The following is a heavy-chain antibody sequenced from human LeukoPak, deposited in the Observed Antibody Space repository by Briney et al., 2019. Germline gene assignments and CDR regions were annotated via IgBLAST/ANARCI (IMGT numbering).Heavy chain of an antibody. CDR1: GFTFSDYY. Sequence: PGGSLRLSCAASGFTFSDYYMSWIRQAPGKGLEWVSYVSGTSSFTSYADSVRGRFTISRDNAKNSLYLQMNSLRAEDTAVYYCAREPRGYSYGLWGRGTLVTVSS. J-gene: IGHJ4*02. CDR3: AREPRGYSYGL. CDR2: VSGTSSFT. D-gene: IGHD5-18*01. V-gene: IGHV3-11*06.